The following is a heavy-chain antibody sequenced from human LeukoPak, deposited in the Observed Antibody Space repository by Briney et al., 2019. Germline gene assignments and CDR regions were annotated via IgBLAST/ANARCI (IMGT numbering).Heavy chain of an antibody. Sequence: ASVKVSCKASGYTFTSYGISWVRQAPGQGLEWMGWISAYNGNTNYAQKLQGRVTMTTDTSTSTAYMELSSLRSEDTAVYYCARDTYSSSWYAINFFDYWGQGTLVTVSS. D-gene: IGHD6-13*01. CDR1: GYTFTSYG. CDR2: ISAYNGNT. J-gene: IGHJ4*02. V-gene: IGHV1-18*01. CDR3: ARDTYSSSWYAINFFDY.